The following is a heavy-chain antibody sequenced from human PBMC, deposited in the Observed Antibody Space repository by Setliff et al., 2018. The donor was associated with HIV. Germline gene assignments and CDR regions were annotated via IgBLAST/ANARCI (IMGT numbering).Heavy chain of an antibody. CDR2: ISSSGSTI. CDR3: VRDHMWAFDI. J-gene: IGHJ3*02. D-gene: IGHD2-21*01. Sequence: GGSLRLSCAASGFTFSSYRMNWVRQAPGKGLEWVSYISSSGSTIRYADSVRGRFIISRDNAKNSLYLQMNSLRAEDTAVYYCVRDHMWAFDIWGQGTMVTVSS. V-gene: IGHV3-48*01. CDR1: GFTFSSYR.